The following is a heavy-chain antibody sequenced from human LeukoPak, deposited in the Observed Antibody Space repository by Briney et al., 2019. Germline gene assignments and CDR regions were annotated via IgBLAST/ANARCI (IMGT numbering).Heavy chain of an antibody. Sequence: GTSLRLSCVASGFTFSSFGMHWVRQAPGKGLVWVSRINSVGSSTSYADSVKGRFTISRDNAKNTLYLQMNSLRAEDTAVYYCARVTLYAESALDYWGQGTLVTVSS. CDR1: GFTFSSFG. D-gene: IGHD4-17*01. V-gene: IGHV3-74*01. J-gene: IGHJ4*02. CDR3: ARVTLYAESALDY. CDR2: INSVGSST.